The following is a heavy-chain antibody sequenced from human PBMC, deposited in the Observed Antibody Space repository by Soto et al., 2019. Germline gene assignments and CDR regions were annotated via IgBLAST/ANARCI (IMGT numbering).Heavy chain of an antibody. J-gene: IGHJ4*02. V-gene: IGHV1-69*02. CDR3: ATSYGSGSSPFDY. D-gene: IGHD3-10*01. CDR1: SETFSFYT. CDR2: VNPILAMS. Sequence: QVQLVQSGAEVKKPGSTLKVSCKASSETFSFYTLNWIRQAPGQGFEWVGRVNPILAMSSSAHKFQGRVSMFADKSTGTAYMELRSLRSDYTAVYYCATSYGSGSSPFDYWGQGTLVTVSS.